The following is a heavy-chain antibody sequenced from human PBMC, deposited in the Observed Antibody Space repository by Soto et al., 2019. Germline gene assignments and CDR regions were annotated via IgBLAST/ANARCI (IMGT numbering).Heavy chain of an antibody. V-gene: IGHV3-30*18. J-gene: IGHJ6*02. D-gene: IGHD1-26*01. CDR3: AKDKGSSTRYYGIDV. Sequence: PGGSLRLSCAASGFTFSSYGMHWVRQAPGKGLEWVAVISYDGGNKNYADSVKGRFTISRDNSKNTLYLQVNSLRAEDTAVYYCAKDKGSSTRYYGIDVRAQRTTVTGSS. CDR1: GFTFSSYG. CDR2: ISYDGGNK.